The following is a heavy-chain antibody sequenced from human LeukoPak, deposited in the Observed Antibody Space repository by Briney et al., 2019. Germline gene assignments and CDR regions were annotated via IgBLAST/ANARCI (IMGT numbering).Heavy chain of an antibody. CDR2: IYYSGSNSLT. J-gene: IGHJ5*01. CDR1: DDSISSSSNY. Sequence: SETLSLTCTVSDDSISSSSNYWGWIRQPPGKGLEWIGSIYYSGSNSLTYYNPSLESRVTISIDTSKTHFSLNLNSVTAADTAIYYCVRRFGSGDYRPDSWGQGALVTVSS. D-gene: IGHD3-10*01. V-gene: IGHV4-39*02. CDR3: VRRFGSGDYRPDS.